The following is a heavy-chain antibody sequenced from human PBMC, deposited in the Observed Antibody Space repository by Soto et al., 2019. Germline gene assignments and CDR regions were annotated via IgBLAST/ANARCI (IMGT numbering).Heavy chain of an antibody. D-gene: IGHD3-16*01. CDR2: ISYGSDAK. V-gene: IGHV3-48*02. CDR1: GFTFSSYN. Sequence: EVQLVESGGGLVQPGGSLRLSCAASGFTFSSYNMNWVRQAPGKGLEWITYISYGSDAKYYIDSVRGRFTISRENAKSSLYLQMNGRRDEDTAVYYSAGGGDHTPDYWGQGALVTVSS. J-gene: IGHJ4*02. CDR3: AGGGDHTPDY.